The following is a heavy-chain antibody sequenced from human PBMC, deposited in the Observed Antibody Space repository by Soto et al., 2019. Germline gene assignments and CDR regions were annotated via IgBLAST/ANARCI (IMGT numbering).Heavy chain of an antibody. Sequence: PGVCLGLSCAACVFTFSSYCMHGVRQAPGKGLEWVAVIWYDGSNKYYADSVKGRFTISRDNSKNTLYLQMNSLRAEDTAVYYCAREGEYSSSPAPEYWGQGTLVTVSS. CDR1: VFTFSSYC. CDR2: IWYDGSNK. CDR3: AREGEYSSSPAPEY. V-gene: IGHV3-33*01. J-gene: IGHJ4*02. D-gene: IGHD6-6*01.